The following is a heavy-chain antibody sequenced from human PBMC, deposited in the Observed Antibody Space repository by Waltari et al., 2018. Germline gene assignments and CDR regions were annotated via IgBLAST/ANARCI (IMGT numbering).Heavy chain of an antibody. D-gene: IGHD1-26*01. J-gene: IGHJ4*02. CDR3: AKWAGGGSYLYYFDY. V-gene: IGHV3-23*01. Sequence: GKGLVWVSAISGIGGSTYYADSVKGRFTISRDNSKNTLYLQMNSLRAEDTAVYYCAKWAGGGSYLYYFDYWGQGTLVTVSS. CDR2: ISGIGGST.